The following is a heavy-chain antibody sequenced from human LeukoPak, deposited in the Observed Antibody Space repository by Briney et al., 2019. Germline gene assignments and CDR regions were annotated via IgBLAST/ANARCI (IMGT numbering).Heavy chain of an antibody. D-gene: IGHD1-20*01. CDR2: IIPIFGTA. CDR1: GGTFSSYA. Sequence: SVKVSCKASGGTFSSYAISWVRQALGQGLEWMGGIIPIFGTANYAQKFQGRVTITADESTSTAYMELSSLRSEDTAVYYCARGITGYNWFDPWGQGTLVTVSS. CDR3: ARGITGYNWFDP. V-gene: IGHV1-69*13. J-gene: IGHJ5*02.